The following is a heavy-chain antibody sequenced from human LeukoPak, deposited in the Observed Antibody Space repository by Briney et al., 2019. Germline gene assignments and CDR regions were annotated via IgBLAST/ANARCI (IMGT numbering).Heavy chain of an antibody. CDR1: GGSISSYY. CDR3: ARTYSSSWYDPGGNWFDP. J-gene: IGHJ5*02. V-gene: IGHV4-59*01. Sequence: PSETLSLTCTVSGGSISSYYWSWIRQPPGKGLEWIGYIYYSGSTNYNPSLKSRVTISVDTSKNQFSLKLSSVTAADTAVYYCARTYSSSWYDPGGNWFDPWGQGTLVTVSS. CDR2: IYYSGST. D-gene: IGHD6-13*01.